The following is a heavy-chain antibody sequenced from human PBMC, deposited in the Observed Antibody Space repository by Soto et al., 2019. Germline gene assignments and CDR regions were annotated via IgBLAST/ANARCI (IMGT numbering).Heavy chain of an antibody. CDR2: IIPIFGTA. V-gene: IGHV1-69*12. D-gene: IGHD2-2*01. CDR1: GGTFSSYA. CDR3: ARHVPAAGYYYGMDV. Sequence: QVQLVQSGAEVKKPGSSVKVSCKASGGTFSSYAISWVRQAPGQGLEWMGGIIPIFGTANYAQKFQVRVTITVDESTSTAYMELSSLRSDDTAVYYCARHVPAAGYYYGMDVWGQGTTVTVSS. J-gene: IGHJ6*02.